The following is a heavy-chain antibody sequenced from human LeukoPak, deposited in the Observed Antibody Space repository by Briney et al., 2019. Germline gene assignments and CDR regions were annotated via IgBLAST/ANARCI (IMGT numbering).Heavy chain of an antibody. J-gene: IGHJ4*02. Sequence: GGSLRLSCAASGFTVSSNYMSWVRQAPGKGLEWVPVIYSGGSTYYADSVKGRFTISRDNSKNTLYLQMNSLRAEDTAVYYCARGVYYDILTNYFDYWGQGTLATVSS. D-gene: IGHD3-9*01. V-gene: IGHV3-53*01. CDR3: ARGVYYDILTNYFDY. CDR2: IYSGGST. CDR1: GFTVSSNY.